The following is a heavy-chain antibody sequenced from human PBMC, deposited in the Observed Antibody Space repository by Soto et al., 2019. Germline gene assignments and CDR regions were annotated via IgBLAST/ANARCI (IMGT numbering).Heavy chain of an antibody. Sequence: PSETLSPTCTLSGRSVTSGSYYWSWIRQPPGKGLEWIGYIYYSGSTNYNPSLKSRVTIPVDTSKKQCCRKLRPVTAAETAAYYCARDRYSYGFALDYWGQATLVTL. CDR3: ARDRYSYGFALDY. CDR1: GRSVTSGSYY. J-gene: IGHJ4*02. V-gene: IGHV4-61*01. D-gene: IGHD5-18*01. CDR2: IYYSGST.